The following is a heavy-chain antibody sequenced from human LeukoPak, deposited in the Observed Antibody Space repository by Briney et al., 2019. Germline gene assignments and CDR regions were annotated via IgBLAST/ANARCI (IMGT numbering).Heavy chain of an antibody. CDR1: GYTFTSYY. J-gene: IGHJ5*02. V-gene: IGHV1-46*01. D-gene: IGHD5-24*01. CDR2: INPSGGST. Sequence: VASVKVSCKASGYTFTSYYMHWVRQAPGQGLEWMGIINPSGGSTSYAQKLQGRVTMTTDTSTSTAYMELRSLRSDDTAVYYCARMIGWLWAPFDPWGQGTLVTVSS. CDR3: ARMIGWLWAPFDP.